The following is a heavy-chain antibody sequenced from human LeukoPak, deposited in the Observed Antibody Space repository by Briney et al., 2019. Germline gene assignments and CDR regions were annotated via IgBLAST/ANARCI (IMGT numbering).Heavy chain of an antibody. D-gene: IGHD3-10*01. J-gene: IGHJ5*02. V-gene: IGHV1-24*01. CDR2: FDPDQGET. Sequence: ASVKVSCKVSGYSVSELSMQWVRQAPRKGLEWMGGFDPDQGETIYAQKFQGRVTMSEDTSTDTAYMEVRSLRFEDTAVYYCTTRRFYGSATGWFDPWGQGTLVTVSS. CDR1: GYSVSELS. CDR3: TTRRFYGSATGWFDP.